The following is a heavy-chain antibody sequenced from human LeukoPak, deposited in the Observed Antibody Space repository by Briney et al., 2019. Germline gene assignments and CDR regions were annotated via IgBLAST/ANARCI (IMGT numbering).Heavy chain of an antibody. CDR1: GFSFSSYW. Sequence: GGSLRLSCEGSGFSFSSYWMTWVRQLPGKGPEWVANIRQDESERYFADSVKGRFTISRDNAKKSVYLHMSSLRAEDTALYYCTRLSAYYYGSYFYYYMDVWGKGTTVTVSS. J-gene: IGHJ6*03. V-gene: IGHV3-7*01. CDR3: TRLSAYYYGSYFYYYMDV. CDR2: IRQDESER. D-gene: IGHD3-10*01.